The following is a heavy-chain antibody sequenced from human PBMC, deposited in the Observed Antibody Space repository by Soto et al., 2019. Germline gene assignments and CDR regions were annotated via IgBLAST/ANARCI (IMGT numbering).Heavy chain of an antibody. V-gene: IGHV3-74*01. CDR3: VEEGGAGTGY. CDR1: GFDFNIYW. J-gene: IGHJ4*02. CDR2: INQDGTSA. D-gene: IGHD1-1*01. Sequence: VQLVESGGGLVQPGGSLRLSCATSGFDFNIYWMHWARQVPGKGLVWMSRINQDGTSAGYADSVRGRFTISRDNAKNTGYLQMNSLRVEDTAVYYCVEEGGAGTGYWGQGTLVTVSS.